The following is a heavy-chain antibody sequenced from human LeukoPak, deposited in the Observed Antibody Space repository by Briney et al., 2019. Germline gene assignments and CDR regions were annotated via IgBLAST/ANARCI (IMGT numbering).Heavy chain of an antibody. CDR3: AGSLGYCTSNVCYLKY. Sequence: ASVKVSCKTSGYSENFYGITWVRQVAGQGLEWMGWISAQHGQTEYAPNSQDRVTMTTDTYANTAYMELRSLRSDDTAVYYCAGSLGYCTSNVCYLKYWGQGTLVTVSS. V-gene: IGHV1-18*01. CDR2: ISAQHGQT. J-gene: IGHJ4*02. CDR1: GYSENFYG. D-gene: IGHD2-8*01.